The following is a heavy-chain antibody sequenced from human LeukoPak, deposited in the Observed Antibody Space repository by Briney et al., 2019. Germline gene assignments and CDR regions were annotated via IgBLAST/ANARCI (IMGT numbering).Heavy chain of an antibody. V-gene: IGHV4-4*07. J-gene: IGHJ4*02. CDR3: ARVSREAAAGTFDY. CDR1: GGSISSYY. D-gene: IGHD6-13*01. Sequence: PSETLSLTCTVSGGSISSYYWSWIRQPGGKGLEWIGRIYTSGSTNYNPSLKSRVTMSVDTSKNQFSLKLSSVTAADTAVYYCARVSREAAAGTFDYWGQGTLVTVSS. CDR2: IYTSGST.